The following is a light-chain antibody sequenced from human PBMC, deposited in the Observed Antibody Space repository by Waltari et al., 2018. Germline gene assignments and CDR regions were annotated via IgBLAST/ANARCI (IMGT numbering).Light chain of an antibody. J-gene: IGLJ3*02. CDR2: RNN. V-gene: IGLV1-47*01. Sequence: QSVLTQPPSASGTPGQRGTISCSGSRSNIGNNYVYWYKQFPGTAPKLLIYRNNQRPSGFPDRFSGSKSGTSASLAISGLRSEDEADYYCATWDDSLSGPEVFGGGTKLTVL. CDR1: RSNIGNNY. CDR3: ATWDDSLSGPEV.